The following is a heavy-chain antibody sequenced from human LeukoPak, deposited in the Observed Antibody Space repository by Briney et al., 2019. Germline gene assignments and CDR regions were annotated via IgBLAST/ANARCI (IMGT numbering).Heavy chain of an antibody. D-gene: IGHD1-26*01. CDR1: GYTFTSYD. CDR3: ARSKPSGRSPPRYNWFDP. Sequence: ASVKVSCKASGYTFTSYDINWVRQATGQGLEWMGWMNPNSGNTGYAQKFQGRVTITRNTSISTAYMELSSLRSEDTAVYYCARSKPSGRSPPRYNWFDPWGQGTLVTVSS. CDR2: MNPNSGNT. V-gene: IGHV1-8*03. J-gene: IGHJ5*02.